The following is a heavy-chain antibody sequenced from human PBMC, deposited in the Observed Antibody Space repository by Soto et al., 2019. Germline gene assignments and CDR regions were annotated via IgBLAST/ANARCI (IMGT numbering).Heavy chain of an antibody. CDR2: INHNGST. J-gene: IGHJ4*02. Sequence: SETLSLTCAVSGGSFSGYYWSWIRQPPGKGQEWIGEINHNGSTNYKPSKKSRITISVDTSKNQFTLKLSSVTAADTAVYYCARVDGRERYCSGGSCYSIKAYYFDYWGQGTLVTVSA. V-gene: IGHV4-34*01. D-gene: IGHD2-15*01. CDR3: ARVDGRERYCSGGSCYSIKAYYFDY. CDR1: GGSFSGYY.